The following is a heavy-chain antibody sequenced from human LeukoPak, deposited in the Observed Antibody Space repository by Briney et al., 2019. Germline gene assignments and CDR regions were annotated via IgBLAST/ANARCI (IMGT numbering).Heavy chain of an antibody. Sequence: PGGSLRLSCAASGFTFSSYAMSWVRQAPGKGLEWVSAISGSGGSTYYADSVKGRFTISRDNSKNTLYLQMNSLRAEDTAVYYCAKDGGPGYYYGSGSYPYFDYWGQGTLVTVSS. CDR3: AKDGGPGYYYGSGSYPYFDY. J-gene: IGHJ4*02. V-gene: IGHV3-23*01. CDR2: ISGSGGST. CDR1: GFTFSSYA. D-gene: IGHD3-10*01.